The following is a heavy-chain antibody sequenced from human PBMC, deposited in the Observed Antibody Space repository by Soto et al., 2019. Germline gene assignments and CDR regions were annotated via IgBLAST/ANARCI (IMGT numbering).Heavy chain of an antibody. D-gene: IGHD1-20*01. V-gene: IGHV1-3*01. CDR3: ASMQESITGTTYYYYYGMDV. CDR1: GYTFTSYA. J-gene: IGHJ6*02. CDR2: INAGNGNK. Sequence: ASVKVSCKASGYTFTSYAMHWVRQAPGQRLEWMGWINAGNGNKKNSQKIQGRVTITRDTSASTAYMVLSSLRSEDTAVYYCASMQESITGTTYYYYYGMDVWGQGTTVTVSS.